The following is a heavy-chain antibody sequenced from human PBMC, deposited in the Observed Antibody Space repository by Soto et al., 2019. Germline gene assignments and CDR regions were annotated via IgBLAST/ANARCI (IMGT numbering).Heavy chain of an antibody. J-gene: IGHJ5*02. V-gene: IGHV4-4*07. CDR3: ARDVVGSVVPPWFDP. CDR2: VDASGNT. CDR1: GHSISADY. D-gene: IGHD3-22*01. Sequence: QVQLQESGPGLVKASETLSLSCTVSGHSISADYWSWIRQPAGKRLEWIGRVDASGNTNYNPSLNSRVTMSVDTSKNQVFMKVRSVTAAATAMYFCARDVVGSVVPPWFDPWGQGALVTVSS.